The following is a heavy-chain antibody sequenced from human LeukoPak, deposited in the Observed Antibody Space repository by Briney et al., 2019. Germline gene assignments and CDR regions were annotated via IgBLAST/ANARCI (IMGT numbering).Heavy chain of an antibody. CDR3: ARVPPKTTVTTRYYYYYMDV. CDR2: INHSGST. Sequence: SETLSLTCAVNGGSFSGYYWSWIRQPPGKGLEWIGEINHSGSTNYNPSLKSRVTISVDTSKNQFSLKLSSVTAADTAVYYCARVPPKTTVTTRYYYYYMDVWGKGTTVTVSS. J-gene: IGHJ6*03. CDR1: GGSFSGYY. D-gene: IGHD4-17*01. V-gene: IGHV4-34*01.